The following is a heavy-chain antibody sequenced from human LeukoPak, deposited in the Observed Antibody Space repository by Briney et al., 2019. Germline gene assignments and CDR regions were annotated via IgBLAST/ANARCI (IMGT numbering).Heavy chain of an antibody. D-gene: IGHD3-16*01. J-gene: IGHJ6*04. Sequence: GSSVELSCKASAGTFSSYTISWVRQAPGQGLEWMGGIILIFGTANYAQKFQGRVTITADESTSTAYMELSSLSSEDTAVYYCARARSFALGGYYYGMDVWGKGTAVTVSS. CDR3: ARARSFALGGYYYGMDV. V-gene: IGHV1-69*01. CDR1: AGTFSSYT. CDR2: IILIFGTA.